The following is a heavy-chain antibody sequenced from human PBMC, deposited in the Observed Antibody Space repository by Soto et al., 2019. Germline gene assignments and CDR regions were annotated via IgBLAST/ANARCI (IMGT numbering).Heavy chain of an antibody. V-gene: IGHV4-31*03. CDR3: ARIHPVNIAARPYYDYSYMDV. D-gene: IGHD6-6*01. J-gene: IGHJ6*03. Sequence: QVQLQESGPGLVKPSQTLSLTCTVSGGSISSGGYYWSRIRQHPGKGLEWIGYIYYNGSTYYNPSLKSRVTISVDTSKNQSSLKLSSVTAADTAVYYCARIHPVNIAARPYYDYSYMDVWGKGTTVTVSS. CDR1: GGSISSGGYY. CDR2: IYYNGST.